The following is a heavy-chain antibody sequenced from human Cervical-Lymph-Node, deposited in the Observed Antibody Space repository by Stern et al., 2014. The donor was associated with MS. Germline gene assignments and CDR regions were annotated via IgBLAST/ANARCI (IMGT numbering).Heavy chain of an antibody. Sequence: VQLVASGGGVVQSGRSLRLSCAASGFTFSSYAMDWVRQAPGKGLEWVALISYDGSNKYYADSVKGRFTISRANSKNTLYLQLNSLTPEDTAVYYCARDSSSWYNVFDIWGQGTMVTVSS. V-gene: IGHV3-30*01. CDR3: ARDSSSWYNVFDI. CDR2: ISYDGSNK. CDR1: GFTFSSYA. D-gene: IGHD6-13*01. J-gene: IGHJ3*02.